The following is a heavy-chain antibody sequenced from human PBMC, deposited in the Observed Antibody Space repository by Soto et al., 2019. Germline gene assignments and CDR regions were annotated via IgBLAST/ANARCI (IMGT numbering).Heavy chain of an antibody. CDR1: GFTFSSYA. Sequence: SGGSLRLSCAASGFTFSSYAMSWVRQAPGKGLEWVSAISGSGGSTYYADSVKGRFTISRDNSKNTLYLQMNSLRAEDTAVYYCSTNYYDSSGYDNWFDPWGQGTLVTVSS. CDR3: STNYYDSSGYDNWFDP. D-gene: IGHD3-22*01. CDR2: ISGSGGST. J-gene: IGHJ5*02. V-gene: IGHV3-23*01.